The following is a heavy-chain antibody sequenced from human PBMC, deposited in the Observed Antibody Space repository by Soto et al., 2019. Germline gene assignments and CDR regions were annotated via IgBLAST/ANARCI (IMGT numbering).Heavy chain of an antibody. V-gene: IGHV4-59*01. CDR2: IYHSGSA. Sequence: SETLSLTCTLSGGSISSFYWSWIRQPPGKGLEWIGHIYHSGSANYNPSLKSRVTLSVDTSQNQFSLKLSSVTAADTAVYFCARDRSAGGFDSWGQGTLVTVSS. D-gene: IGHD6-25*01. CDR1: GGSISSFY. J-gene: IGHJ4*02. CDR3: ARDRSAGGFDS.